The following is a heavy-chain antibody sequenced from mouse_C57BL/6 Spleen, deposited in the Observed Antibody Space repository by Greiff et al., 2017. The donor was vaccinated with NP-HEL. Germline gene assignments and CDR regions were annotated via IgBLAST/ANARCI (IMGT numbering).Heavy chain of an antibody. D-gene: IGHD2-5*01. Sequence: VQLQQSGPELVKPGASAKISCKASGYAFSSSWMNWVKQRPGKGLEWIGRIYPGDGDTNYNGKFKGKATLTADKSSSTAYMQLSSLTSEDSAVYFCARTEYSTPFAYWGQGTLVTVSA. CDR3: ARTEYSTPFAY. J-gene: IGHJ3*01. CDR2: IYPGDGDT. V-gene: IGHV1-82*01. CDR1: GYAFSSSW.